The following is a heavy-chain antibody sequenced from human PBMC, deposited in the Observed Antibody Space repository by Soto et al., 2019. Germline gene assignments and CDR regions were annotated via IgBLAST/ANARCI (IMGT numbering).Heavy chain of an antibody. D-gene: IGHD2-2*01. CDR1: GGSISSYY. Sequence: SETLSLTCTVSGGSISSYYWSWIRQPPGKGLEWIGYIYYSGSTNYNPSLKSRVTISVDTSKNQFSLKLSSVTAADTAVYYCARDEGGYCSSNSCYGFDPWGQGTLVTVSS. CDR2: IYYSGST. CDR3: ARDEGGYCSSNSCYGFDP. V-gene: IGHV4-59*01. J-gene: IGHJ5*02.